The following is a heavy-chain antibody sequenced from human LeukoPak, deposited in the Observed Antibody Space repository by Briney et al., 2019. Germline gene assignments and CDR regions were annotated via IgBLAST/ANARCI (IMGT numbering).Heavy chain of an antibody. CDR3: AKRGGGRWLQSSYYGMDV. J-gene: IGHJ6*02. CDR2: ISGSGGST. V-gene: IGHV3-23*01. D-gene: IGHD5-24*01. Sequence: GGSLRLSCAASGFTFSRYAMSWVRQAPGKGLEWVSAISGSGGSTYYADSVKGRFTVSRDNSKNTLYLQMNSLRAEDTAVYYCAKRGGGRWLQSSYYGMDVWGQGTTVTVSS. CDR1: GFTFSRYA.